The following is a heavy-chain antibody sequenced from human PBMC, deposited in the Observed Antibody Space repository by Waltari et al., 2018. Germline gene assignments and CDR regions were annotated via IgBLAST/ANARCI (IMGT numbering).Heavy chain of an antibody. CDR2: VHGSGRT. V-gene: IGHV4-4*02. CDR1: GDSVSSPYL. CDR3: ARDRGRGLYLDT. Sequence: QLQLQESGPGLVKPSGTLSLSCAVSGDSVSSPYLWNWVRQSPQKGLEWIGQVHGSGRTNYNPSFASRVTGSLDTSENLFSLKVTSATAADTAVYYCARDRGRGLYLDTWGPGTLVTVSP. J-gene: IGHJ5*02. D-gene: IGHD2-15*01.